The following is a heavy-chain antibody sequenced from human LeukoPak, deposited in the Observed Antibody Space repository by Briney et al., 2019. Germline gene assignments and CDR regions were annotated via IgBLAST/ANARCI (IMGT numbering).Heavy chain of an antibody. D-gene: IGHD3-16*01. J-gene: IGHJ6*02. CDR2: INHNGNVN. CDR3: ARGGGLDV. V-gene: IGHV3-7*03. Sequence: GRSLRLSCAASEFTFSWYGMHWVRQAPGKGLEWVASINHNGNVNYYVDSVKGRFTISRDNAKNSLYLQMSNLRAEDTAVYFCARGGGLDVWGQGATVTVSS. CDR1: EFTFSWYG.